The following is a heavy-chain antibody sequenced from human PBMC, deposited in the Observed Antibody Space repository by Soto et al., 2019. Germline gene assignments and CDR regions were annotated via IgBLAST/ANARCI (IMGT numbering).Heavy chain of an antibody. D-gene: IGHD3-3*01. CDR3: VKDRYDFWSGYYTGIQLDY. CDR1: GFTFSSYA. V-gene: IGHV3-64D*08. Sequence: GGSLRLSCSASGFTFSSYAMHWVRQAPGKGLEYVSAISSNGGSTYYADSVKGRFTISRDNSKNTLYLQMSSLRAEDTAVYYCVKDRYDFWSGYYTGIQLDYWGQGTLVTVSS. J-gene: IGHJ4*02. CDR2: ISSNGGST.